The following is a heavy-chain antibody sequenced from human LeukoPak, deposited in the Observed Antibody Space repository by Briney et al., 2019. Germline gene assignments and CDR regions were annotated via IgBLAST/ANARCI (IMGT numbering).Heavy chain of an antibody. D-gene: IGHD6-13*01. Sequence: EASVKVSCKASGYTFTSYGISWVRQAPGQGLEWMGWISAYNGNTNYAQKLQGRVTMTTDTSTSTAYMELSRLRSDDTAVYYCATWSSSWSAFDLWGQGTMVAVSS. V-gene: IGHV1-18*01. CDR1: GYTFTSYG. J-gene: IGHJ3*01. CDR2: ISAYNGNT. CDR3: ATWSSSWSAFDL.